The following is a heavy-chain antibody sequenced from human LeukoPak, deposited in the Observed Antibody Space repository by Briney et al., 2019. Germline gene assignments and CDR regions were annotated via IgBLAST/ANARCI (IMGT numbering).Heavy chain of an antibody. CDR1: GGSISSYY. Sequence: SETLSLTCTVSGGSISSYYWGWIRQPPGKGLEWIGSISNGGNIYYNPSLKSRVTISVDTSENQFSLKLSSVTAADTAVYYCARRPPASGADWFDPWGQGTLVTVSS. D-gene: IGHD1-26*01. V-gene: IGHV4-39*01. CDR3: ARRPPASGADWFDP. CDR2: ISNGGNI. J-gene: IGHJ5*02.